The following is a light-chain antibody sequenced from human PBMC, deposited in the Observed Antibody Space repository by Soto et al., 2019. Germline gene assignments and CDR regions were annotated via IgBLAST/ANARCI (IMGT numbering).Light chain of an antibody. CDR3: QSYDSSLSGSEV. Sequence: QSVLTQPPSVSGAPGQRVTISCTGSSSNIGAGYDVHWYQQLPGTAPKFLIYGNSNRPSGVPDRFSGSKSGTSASLAITGLKAEDEADYYCQSYDSSLSGSEVFGTGTKLTVL. V-gene: IGLV1-40*01. J-gene: IGLJ1*01. CDR2: GNS. CDR1: SSNIGAGYD.